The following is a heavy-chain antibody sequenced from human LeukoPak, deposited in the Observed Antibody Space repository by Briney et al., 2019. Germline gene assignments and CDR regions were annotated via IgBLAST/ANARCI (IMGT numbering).Heavy chain of an antibody. D-gene: IGHD3-22*01. CDR3: ARGYYDSSGEFDY. Sequence: GGSLRLSCAASGFSVSGNYMSWVRQAPGKGLEWVSAIYSGGATYYADSVKGRFTISRDNSKNTLYLQMNSLRAEDTAVYYCARGYYDSSGEFDYWGQGTLVTVSS. CDR2: IYSGGAT. CDR1: GFSVSGNY. V-gene: IGHV3-66*01. J-gene: IGHJ4*02.